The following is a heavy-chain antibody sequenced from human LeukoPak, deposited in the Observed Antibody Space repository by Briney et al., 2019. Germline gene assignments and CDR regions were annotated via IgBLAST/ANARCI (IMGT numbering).Heavy chain of an antibody. D-gene: IGHD3-10*01. CDR2: IYPGDSDT. CDR1: GYSFPTYW. CDR3: ARCLVRGVRGAFDI. V-gene: IGHV5-51*01. Sequence: ESLKISCQGSGYSFPTYWIVWVRQMPGKDLEWMGIIYPGDSDTRYSPSFQGQVTISADKSISTAYLQWSSLKASDTAMYYCARCLVRGVRGAFDIWGQGTMVTVSS. J-gene: IGHJ3*02.